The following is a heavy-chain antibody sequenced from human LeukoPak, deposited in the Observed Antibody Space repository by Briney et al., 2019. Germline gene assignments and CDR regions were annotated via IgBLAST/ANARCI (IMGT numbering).Heavy chain of an antibody. CDR2: ITSSAGTI. CDR3: ARVHHITAMVDIDY. J-gene: IGHJ4*02. D-gene: IGHD5-18*01. V-gene: IGHV3-48*03. CDR1: GFTFSSYE. Sequence: GGSLRLSCAASGFTFSSYEMHWVRQAPGKGLEWISYITSSAGTIYYADSVKGRFTISRDNAKSSLYPQMNSLRVEDTAVYYCARVHHITAMVDIDYWGQGTLVTVSS.